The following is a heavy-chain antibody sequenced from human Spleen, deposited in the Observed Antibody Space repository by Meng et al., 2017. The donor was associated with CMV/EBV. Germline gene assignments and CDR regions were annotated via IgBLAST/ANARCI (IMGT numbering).Heavy chain of an antibody. Sequence: GESLKISCAASGFTFSSYDMQWVRQATGKGLEWVSDIGSAGDTYYPGSVKGRFTISRDNADNSLYLQMSSLRAEDTATYYCARGAYTVTSFAEGRFDPWGQGILGTVSS. D-gene: IGHD4-11*01. J-gene: IGHJ5*02. CDR2: IGSAGDT. CDR1: GFTFSSYD. CDR3: ARGAYTVTSFAEGRFDP. V-gene: IGHV3-13*01.